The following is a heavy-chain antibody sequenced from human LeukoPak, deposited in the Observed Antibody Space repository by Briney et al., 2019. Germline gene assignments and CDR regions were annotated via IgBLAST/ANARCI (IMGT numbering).Heavy chain of an antibody. CDR3: ASELRITIFGVVKNYYYYGMDV. CDR1: GGTFSSYA. V-gene: IGHV1-69*13. D-gene: IGHD3-3*01. CDR2: IIPIFGTA. Sequence: SVKVSCKASGGTFSSYAISWVRQAPGQGLEWMGGIIPIFGTANYAQKSQGRVTITADESTSTAYMELSSLRSEDTAVYYCASELRITIFGVVKNYYYYGMDVWGQGTTVTVSS. J-gene: IGHJ6*02.